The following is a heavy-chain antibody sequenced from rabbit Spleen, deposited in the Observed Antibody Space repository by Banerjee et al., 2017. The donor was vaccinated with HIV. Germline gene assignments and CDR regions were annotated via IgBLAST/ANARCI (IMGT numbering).Heavy chain of an antibody. D-gene: IGHD1-1*01. J-gene: IGHJ3*01. CDR2: IHIGSSAFT. CDR1: RFSFSDRDV. Sequence: EQLVESGGGLVQPEGSLTLTCKASRFSFSDRDVMCWVRQAPGKGLEWIACIHIGSSAFTYFASWAKGRFTISRTSSITVTLQMTSLTAADTATYFCARDLIGIIGWNFYLWGQGTLVT. V-gene: IGHV1S45*01. CDR3: ARDLIGIIGWNFYL.